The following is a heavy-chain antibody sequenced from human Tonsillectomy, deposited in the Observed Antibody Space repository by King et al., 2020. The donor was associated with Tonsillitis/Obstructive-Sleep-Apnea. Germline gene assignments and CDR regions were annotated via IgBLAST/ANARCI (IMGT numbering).Heavy chain of an antibody. Sequence: VQLVESGGGLVQPGGSLRLSCAASGFTFSSYSMNWVRQAPGKGLEWVSYISSSSSTIYYADSVKGRFTISRDNAENSLYLQMNSLRDEDTALYYCARDRDVGVVAARGFDPWGQGTLVTVSS. V-gene: IGHV3-48*02. J-gene: IGHJ5*02. CDR1: GFTFSSYS. CDR2: ISSSSSTI. CDR3: ARDRDVGVVAARGFDP. D-gene: IGHD2-15*01.